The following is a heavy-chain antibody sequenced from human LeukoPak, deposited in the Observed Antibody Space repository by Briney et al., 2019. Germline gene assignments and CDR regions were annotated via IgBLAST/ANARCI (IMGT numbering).Heavy chain of an antibody. CDR1: GFTFSSYA. D-gene: IGHD3-10*01. V-gene: IGHV3-30-3*01. Sequence: GGSLRLSCAASGFTFSSYAMHWVRQAPGKGLEWVAVISYDGSNKYYADSVKGRFTISRDNSKNTLYLQMNSLRAEDTAVYYCARAHHYYGSGSVLYYFDYWGQGTLVTVSS. J-gene: IGHJ4*02. CDR3: ARAHHYYGSGSVLYYFDY. CDR2: ISYDGSNK.